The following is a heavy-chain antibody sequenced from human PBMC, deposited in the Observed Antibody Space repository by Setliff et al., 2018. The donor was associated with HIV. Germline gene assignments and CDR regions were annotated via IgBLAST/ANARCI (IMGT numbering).Heavy chain of an antibody. CDR3: ARDDGGYNYAEALDV. CDR1: GYTFTSYG. J-gene: IGHJ3*01. D-gene: IGHD3-16*01. V-gene: IGHV1-18*01. Sequence: ASVKVSCKASGYTFTSYGISWVRQAPGQGLEWMGWISAYNGNTNYAQKLQGRVTMTTDTSTSTAYMELRSLRSDDTAVYYCARDDGGYNYAEALDVWGQGTMVTVSS. CDR2: ISAYNGNT.